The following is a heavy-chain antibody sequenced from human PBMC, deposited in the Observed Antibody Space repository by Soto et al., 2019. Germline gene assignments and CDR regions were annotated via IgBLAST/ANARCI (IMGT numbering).Heavy chain of an antibody. D-gene: IGHD2-2*01. V-gene: IGHV3-21*05. Sequence: GSVRHSCAASVFTFSIYSMNWVRQSHGKGMEWVLNISRSSSDIYYANSVKGRFTNSRDKGNNSLYLQMNSLRAEDTAVYYCARDCSITSCYYYYGMDVWGKGTTVTGSS. J-gene: IGHJ6*04. CDR3: ARDCSITSCYYYYGMDV. CDR1: VFTFSIYS. CDR2: ISRSSSDI.